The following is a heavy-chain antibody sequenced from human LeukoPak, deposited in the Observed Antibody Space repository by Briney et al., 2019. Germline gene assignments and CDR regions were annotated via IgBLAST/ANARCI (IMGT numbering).Heavy chain of an antibody. D-gene: IGHD5-18*01. CDR1: GFTFNNYA. Sequence: GGSLRLSCAASGFTFNNYAMSWVRLTPGKGLEWVSSISDNDGSTYYTDSVKGRFTISRDNSKDTVYLQMNNLRAADTALYFCVRHDSYIPFWGQGSLVTVSS. CDR3: VRHDSYIPF. V-gene: IGHV3-23*01. J-gene: IGHJ1*01. CDR2: ISDNDGST.